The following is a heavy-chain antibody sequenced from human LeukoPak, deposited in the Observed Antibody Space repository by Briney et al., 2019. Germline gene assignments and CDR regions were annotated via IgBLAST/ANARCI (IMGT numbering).Heavy chain of an antibody. D-gene: IGHD6-19*01. CDR2: INSDGSST. Sequence: PGGSLRLSCAASGFTFSSYWMHWVRQAPGKGLVWVSRINSDGSSTSYADSVKGRFTISRDNVKNTLFLQMNSLRAEDTAVYYCARGSSGWAYFDYWGQGTLVTVSS. CDR1: GFTFSSYW. J-gene: IGHJ4*02. CDR3: ARGSSGWAYFDY. V-gene: IGHV3-74*01.